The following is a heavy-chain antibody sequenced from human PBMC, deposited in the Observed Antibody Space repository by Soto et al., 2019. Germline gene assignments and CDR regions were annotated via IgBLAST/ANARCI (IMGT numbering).Heavy chain of an antibody. CDR3: AGLYAYESSGYHLNY. CDR2: IYYLWNT. D-gene: IGHD3-22*01. V-gene: IGHV4-34*01. CDR1: GGSFSGYY. Sequence: SETLSLTCAVYGGSFSGYYWSWIRQPPGKGLEWVGSIYYLWNTYYNSSLWSRVVISVDTSKTQFSLQLSSVTAADTAVYYCAGLYAYESSGYHLNYWGQGTQVTVSS. J-gene: IGHJ4*02.